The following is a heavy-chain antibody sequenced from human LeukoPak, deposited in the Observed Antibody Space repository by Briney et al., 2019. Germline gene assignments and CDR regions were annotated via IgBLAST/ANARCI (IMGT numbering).Heavy chain of an antibody. Sequence: SETLSLTCTVSGGSISSSSYYWGWIRQPPGKGLEWIGSIYYSGSTYYNPSLKSRDTISVDTSKNQFSLKLSSVTAADTAVYYCVRTYGSGDFDYWGQGTLVTVSS. CDR1: GGSISSSSYY. CDR2: IYYSGST. V-gene: IGHV4-39*01. D-gene: IGHD3-10*01. J-gene: IGHJ4*02. CDR3: VRTYGSGDFDY.